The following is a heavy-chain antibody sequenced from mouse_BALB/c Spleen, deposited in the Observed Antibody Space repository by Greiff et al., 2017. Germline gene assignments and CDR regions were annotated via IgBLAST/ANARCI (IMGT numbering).Heavy chain of an antibody. CDR2: ISSGGSYT. V-gene: IGHV5-6-4*01. CDR3: TREIYYDYDGGYWYFDV. D-gene: IGHD2-4*01. CDR1: GFTFSSYT. Sequence: EVQLVESGGGLVKPGGSLKLSCAASGFTFSSYTMSWVRQTPEKRLEWVATISSGGSYTYYPDSVKGRFTISRDNAKNTLYLQMSSLKSEDTAMYYCTREIYYDYDGGYWYFDVWGAGTTVTVSS. J-gene: IGHJ1*01.